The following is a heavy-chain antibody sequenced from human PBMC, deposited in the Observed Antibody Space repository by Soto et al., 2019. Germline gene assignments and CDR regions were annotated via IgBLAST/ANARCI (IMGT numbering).Heavy chain of an antibody. CDR1: GGSISTYY. J-gene: IGHJ4*02. CDR3: ARHTLTVRSGFDN. Sequence: QVQLQESGPGLVKPSETLSLTCTVSGGSISTYYWDWLRQSPEKGLEWIGYTHYSGNTNYHPSLRGRVTISLDTSRHPFSLILSAVTAADTAIYYCARHTLTVRSGFDNWGQGALVTVSS. V-gene: IGHV4-59*12. CDR2: THYSGNT. D-gene: IGHD4-17*01.